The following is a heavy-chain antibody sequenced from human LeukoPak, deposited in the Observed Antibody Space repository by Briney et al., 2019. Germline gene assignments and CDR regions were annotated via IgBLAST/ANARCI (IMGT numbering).Heavy chain of an antibody. CDR1: GFTFSSYW. Sequence: GGSLRLSCAASGFTFSSYWMSWVRQAPGKGLEWVANIKQDGSQKYYVDSVKGRFTISRDNAKNSVFLQMNSLRVEDTAIYYCARALSAWGQGTLVTVSS. CDR3: ARALSA. V-gene: IGHV3-7*03. D-gene: IGHD3-3*01. CDR2: IKQDGSQK. J-gene: IGHJ4*02.